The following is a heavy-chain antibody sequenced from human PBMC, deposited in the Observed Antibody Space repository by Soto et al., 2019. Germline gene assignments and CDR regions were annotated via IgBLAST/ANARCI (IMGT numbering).Heavy chain of an antibody. D-gene: IGHD3-22*01. J-gene: IGHJ4*02. V-gene: IGHV3-23*01. CDR1: GFTFSSYA. CDR2: ISGSGGST. Sequence: GGSLRLSCAASGFTFSSYAMSWVRQAPGKGLEWVSAISGSGGSTYYADSVKGRFTISRDNSKNTLYLQMNSLRAEDTAVYYCAKDYYDSSGYYYYPDYWGQGTLVTVSS. CDR3: AKDYYDSSGYYYYPDY.